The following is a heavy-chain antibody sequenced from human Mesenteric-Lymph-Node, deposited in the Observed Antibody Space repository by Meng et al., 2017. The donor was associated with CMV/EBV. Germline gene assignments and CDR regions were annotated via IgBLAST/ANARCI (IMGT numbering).Heavy chain of an antibody. Sequence: GESLKISCAASGFTFSNYAIHWVRQAPGKGLEWVAVIWSTGNTKYYADSVKGRFTISRDYSKNTLYLQMNTLRAEDTAVYYCAREVGGNWFDPWGQGTLVTVSS. J-gene: IGHJ5*02. CDR1: GFTFSNYA. CDR3: AREVGGNWFDP. V-gene: IGHV3-33*01. D-gene: IGHD3-10*01. CDR2: IWSTGNTK.